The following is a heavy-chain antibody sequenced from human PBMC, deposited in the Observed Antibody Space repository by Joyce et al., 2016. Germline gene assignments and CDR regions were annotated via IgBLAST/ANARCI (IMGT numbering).Heavy chain of an antibody. Sequence: QVQLVQSGTEVKKPGSSVKVSCKASGGALSSYALNWVRQAPGQGREWMGGIIPVLNIAIYAQKCQGRVSVTADESTSTAYMDLSGLRSDDTAFYYCAACPRGGDSVSDYFFDSWGQGTLVTVSS. CDR3: AACPRGGDSVSDYFFDS. CDR2: IIPVLNIA. V-gene: IGHV1-69*04. J-gene: IGHJ4*02. CDR1: GGALSSYA. D-gene: IGHD4-17*01.